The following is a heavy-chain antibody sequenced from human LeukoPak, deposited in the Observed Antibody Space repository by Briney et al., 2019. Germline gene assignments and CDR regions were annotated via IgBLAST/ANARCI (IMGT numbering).Heavy chain of an antibody. J-gene: IGHJ4*02. V-gene: IGHV3-48*01. CDR1: GFTFSSYS. CDR3: ARSGYSSSWYVENFDY. Sequence: GGSLRLSCAASGFTFSSYSMTWVRQAPGKGLEWVSYISSSSSTIYYADSVKGRFTISRDNAKNSLYLQMNSLRAEDTAVYYCARSGYSSSWYVENFDYWGQGTLVTVSS. D-gene: IGHD6-13*01. CDR2: ISSSSSTI.